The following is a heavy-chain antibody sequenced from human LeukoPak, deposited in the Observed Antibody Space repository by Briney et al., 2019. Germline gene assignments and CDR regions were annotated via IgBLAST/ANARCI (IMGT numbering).Heavy chain of an antibody. Sequence: VASVKVSCKASGCTFTDYYMHWVRQAPGQGLEWMGWINPNSGGTNYAQKFQGRVTMTRDTSISTAYMELSRLRSDDTAVYYCARAGPPGYCSSTSCYGIYGMDVWGQGTTVTVSS. D-gene: IGHD2-2*01. CDR2: INPNSGGT. V-gene: IGHV1-2*02. CDR3: ARAGPPGYCSSTSCYGIYGMDV. CDR1: GCTFTDYY. J-gene: IGHJ6*02.